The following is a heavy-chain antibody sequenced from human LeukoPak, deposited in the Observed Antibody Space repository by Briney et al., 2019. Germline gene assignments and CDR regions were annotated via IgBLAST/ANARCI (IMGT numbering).Heavy chain of an antibody. V-gene: IGHV4-59*01. CDR1: GGSISSYY. CDR3: ARDKGGPGGFDY. D-gene: IGHD3-16*01. J-gene: IGHJ4*02. Sequence: TSETLSLTCTVSGGSISSYYWSWIRQPPGKGLEWIGYIYYSGSTNYNPSLKSRVTIPVDTSKNQFSLKLSSVTAADTAVYYCARDKGGPGGFDYWGQGTLVTVSS. CDR2: IYYSGST.